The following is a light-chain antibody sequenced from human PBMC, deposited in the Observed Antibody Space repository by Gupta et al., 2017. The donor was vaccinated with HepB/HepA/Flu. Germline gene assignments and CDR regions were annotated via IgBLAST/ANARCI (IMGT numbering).Light chain of an antibody. CDR2: AAS. CDR3: QQSDSTPLP. CDR1: QSISSY. V-gene: IGKV1-39*01. Sequence: DIQMTQSPSSLSASVGDRVTITCRASQSISSYLNWYQQKPGKAPKLLIYAASSLQSGVPSRFSGSGSGTDFTLTISRLQPEDFATYYCQQSDSTPLPFGQGTKVEIK. J-gene: IGKJ1*01.